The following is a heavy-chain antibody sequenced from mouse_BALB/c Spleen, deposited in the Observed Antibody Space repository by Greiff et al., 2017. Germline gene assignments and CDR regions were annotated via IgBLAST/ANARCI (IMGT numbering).Heavy chain of an antibody. CDR1: GFNIKDTY. Sequence: VQLQQSVAELVKPGASVKLSCTASGFNIKDTYMHWVKQRPEQGLEWIGRIDPANGNTKYDPKFQGKATITADTSSNTAYLQLSSLTSEDTAVYYCARRGDYDYDVLYAMDYWGQGTSVTVSS. CDR3: ARRGDYDYDVLYAMDY. CDR2: IDPANGNT. J-gene: IGHJ4*01. V-gene: IGHV14-3*02. D-gene: IGHD2-4*01.